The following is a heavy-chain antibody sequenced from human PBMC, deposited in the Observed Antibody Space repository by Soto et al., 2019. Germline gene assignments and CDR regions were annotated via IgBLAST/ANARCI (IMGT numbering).Heavy chain of an antibody. V-gene: IGHV3-7*01. CDR1: GFTFTSYW. Sequence: EVRLVESGGGLVQPGGSLRLSCVASGFTFTSYWMSWVRQAPGKGLEWVANIKGDGSEKRYVDSVRGRFTISRDNAKNSVSLQMNSLSAEDTALYYCGRDEVRNGVGVWGQGTTVTVSS. CDR3: GRDEVRNGVGV. CDR2: IKGDGSEK. J-gene: IGHJ6*02.